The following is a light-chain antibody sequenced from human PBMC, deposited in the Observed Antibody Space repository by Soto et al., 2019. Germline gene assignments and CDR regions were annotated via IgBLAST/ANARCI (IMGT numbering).Light chain of an antibody. CDR3: QQYNNWPPLT. CDR1: QSVSSN. Sequence: IVMTQSPATLSVSPGERATLFCRASQSVSSNLAWYQQKPGQAPRLLIFGAYTRATGIPARFSGSGSGTEFSLPIISLLSEDSAVYFYQQYNNWPPLTFGGGTKVEIK. V-gene: IGKV3D-15*01. CDR2: GAY. J-gene: IGKJ4*01.